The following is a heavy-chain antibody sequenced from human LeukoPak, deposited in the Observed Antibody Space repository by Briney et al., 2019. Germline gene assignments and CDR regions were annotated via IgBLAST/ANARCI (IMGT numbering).Heavy chain of an antibody. CDR3: AKPNTGYCSGGSCKRAYYFDY. CDR1: GFTFSSYG. Sequence: PGGSLRFSWAASGFTFSSYGMHWVRQAPGKGLEWVAVIGYDGSNKYYADSVKGRFTISRDNSKNTLYLQMNSLRAADTAVYYCAKPNTGYCSGGSCKRAYYFDYWGQGTLVTVSS. V-gene: IGHV3-33*06. CDR2: IGYDGSNK. J-gene: IGHJ4*02. D-gene: IGHD2-15*01.